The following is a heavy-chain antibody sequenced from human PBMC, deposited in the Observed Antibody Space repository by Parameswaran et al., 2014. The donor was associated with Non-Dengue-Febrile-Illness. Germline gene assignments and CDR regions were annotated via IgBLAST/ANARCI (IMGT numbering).Heavy chain of an antibody. J-gene: IGHJ3*01. D-gene: IGHD3-16*01. CDR3: AREPGELTFGGVLEAFDL. CDR2: ISSSSFTK. V-gene: IGHV3-11*01. Sequence: RWIRQPPGKRLEWVSYISSSSFTKYYADSVRGQFTISRDNAKNSLYLQLNSLRVEDTALYYCAREPGELTFGGVLEAFDLWGQGTTVTVSS.